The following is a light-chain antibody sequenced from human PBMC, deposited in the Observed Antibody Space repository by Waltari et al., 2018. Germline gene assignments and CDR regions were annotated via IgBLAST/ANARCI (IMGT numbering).Light chain of an antibody. Sequence: EIVMTQSPATLSVSPGERATLSCRASQSVSSNLAWYQHKPGQAPRLPIYGASTRATGIPARLSGSGSGTEFTLTISSLQSEDFAVYYCQQYNNWPRRTFAQGTKVEIK. CDR3: QQYNNWPRRT. V-gene: IGKV3-15*01. J-gene: IGKJ2*01. CDR1: QSVSSN. CDR2: GAS.